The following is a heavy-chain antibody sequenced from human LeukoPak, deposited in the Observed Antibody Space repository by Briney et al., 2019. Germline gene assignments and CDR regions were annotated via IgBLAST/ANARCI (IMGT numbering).Heavy chain of an antibody. J-gene: IGHJ4*02. CDR3: ARDGVIPPNSFDY. Sequence: KTGGSLRLSCAASGFTFSSYSMNWVRQAPGKGLEWVSSISSSSSYIYYADSVKGRFTISRDNAKNSLYLQMNSLRAEDTAVYYCARDGVIPPNSFDYWGQGTLVTVSS. D-gene: IGHD3-16*02. CDR1: GFTFSSYS. V-gene: IGHV3-21*01. CDR2: ISSSSSYI.